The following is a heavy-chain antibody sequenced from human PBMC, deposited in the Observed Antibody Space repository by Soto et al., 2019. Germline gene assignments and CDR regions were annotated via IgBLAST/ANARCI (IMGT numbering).Heavy chain of an antibody. CDR1: RYSISSGYY. D-gene: IGHD2-15*01. CDR2: IYHSGGA. CDR3: ARGDGIVVERHQGTGLPFDV. Sequence: KPSETLSLTCAVSRYSISSGYYWGWIRQPPGRGLEWIGSIYHSGGAYYNPSLKSRVSISVDTSKNPFSLNLSSVTAADTAFYYCARGDGIVVERHQGTGLPFDVWGPGTKVTVSS. V-gene: IGHV4-38-2*01. J-gene: IGHJ3*01.